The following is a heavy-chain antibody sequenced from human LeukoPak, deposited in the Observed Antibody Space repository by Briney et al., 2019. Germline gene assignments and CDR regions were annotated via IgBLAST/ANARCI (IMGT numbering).Heavy chain of an antibody. Sequence: SETLSLTCAFYGGSFSGYYWSWIRQPPGKGLEWIGEINHSGSTNYNPSLKSRVTISVDTSKNQFSLKLSSVTAADTAVYYCARRPTALRGRLDYWGQGTLVTVSS. D-gene: IGHD4-17*01. CDR3: ARRPTALRGRLDY. CDR2: INHSGST. CDR1: GGSFSGYY. J-gene: IGHJ4*02. V-gene: IGHV4-34*01.